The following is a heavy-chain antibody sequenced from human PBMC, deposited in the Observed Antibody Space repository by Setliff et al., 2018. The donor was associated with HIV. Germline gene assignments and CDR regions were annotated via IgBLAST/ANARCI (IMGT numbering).Heavy chain of an antibody. J-gene: IGHJ4*02. Sequence: SETLSLTCAVSGYSISSGYYWGWIRQPPGKGLEWIGSIYHSGSTYYNPSLKSRVTISVDTSKNQFSLKLSSVTAADTAVYYCARDGYSSSWYVISGSFDYWGQGILVTVSS. CDR3: ARDGYSSSWYVISGSFDY. CDR1: GYSISSGYY. D-gene: IGHD6-13*01. CDR2: IYHSGST. V-gene: IGHV4-38-2*02.